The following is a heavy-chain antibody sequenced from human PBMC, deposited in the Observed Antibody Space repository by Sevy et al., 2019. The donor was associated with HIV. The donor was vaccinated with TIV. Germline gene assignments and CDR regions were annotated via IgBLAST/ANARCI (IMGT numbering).Heavy chain of an antibody. V-gene: IGHV3-23*01. J-gene: IGHJ4*02. D-gene: IGHD2-8*01. CDR3: GREGCTKPHDY. Sequence: GGSLRLSCAASGFTFSKYSMSWVRQAPGKGLEWVSTFSFGCGRINYADSVKGRFTISRDDSKNTLYLQMNSLRAEDTAVYYCGREGCTKPHDYWGQGTLVTVS. CDR1: GFTFSKYS. CDR2: FSFGCGRI.